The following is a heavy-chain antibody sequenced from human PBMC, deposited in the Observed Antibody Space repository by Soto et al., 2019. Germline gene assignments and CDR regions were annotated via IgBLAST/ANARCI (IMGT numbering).Heavy chain of an antibody. CDR3: ARDRYSSGWYGMDV. CDR1: GDSVSSNSAT. J-gene: IGHJ6*02. V-gene: IGHV6-1*01. CDR2: TYYRSKYYT. D-gene: IGHD6-19*01. Sequence: SQTLSRTCAISGDSVSSNSATWNWIRQSPSRGLEWLGRTYYRSKYYTDYATSVKSRITINPDTSKNQFSLHLNSVTPEDTAVYYCARDRYSSGWYGMDVWGQGTTVTVSS.